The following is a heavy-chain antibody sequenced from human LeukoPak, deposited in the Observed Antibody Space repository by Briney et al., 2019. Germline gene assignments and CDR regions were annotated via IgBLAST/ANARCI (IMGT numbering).Heavy chain of an antibody. D-gene: IGHD3-22*01. CDR1: GYTLTELS. CDR2: FDPEDGET. Sequence: GASVKISCKVSGYTLTELSMHWVRQAPGKGLEWMGGFDPEDGETIYAQKFQGRVTMTEDTSTDTAYMELSSLRSEDTAVYYCATDPYYYDTTGDYWGQGTLVTVSS. CDR3: ATDPYYYDTTGDY. J-gene: IGHJ4*02. V-gene: IGHV1-24*01.